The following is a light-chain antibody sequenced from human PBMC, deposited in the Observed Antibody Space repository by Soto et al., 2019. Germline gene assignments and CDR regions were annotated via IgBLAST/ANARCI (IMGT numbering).Light chain of an antibody. CDR1: SSDVGAYDY. Sequence: QSVLTQPASVSGSPGQSITISCTGTSSDVGAYDYVSWYQQHPDKAPKLMIYEVSNRPSGVSNRFSGSKSVNTAPLTISGLQAEDEDDYYCSSDTSSSTRVFGTGTKLTVL. J-gene: IGLJ1*01. CDR2: EVS. V-gene: IGLV2-14*03. CDR3: SSDTSSSTRV.